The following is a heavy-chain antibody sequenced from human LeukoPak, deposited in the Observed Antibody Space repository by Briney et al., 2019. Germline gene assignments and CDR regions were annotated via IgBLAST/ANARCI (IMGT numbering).Heavy chain of an antibody. CDR3: ARVSHLLDLDY. V-gene: IGHV4-30-4*01. CDR1: GGSISSGDYY. J-gene: IGHJ4*02. CDR2: IYYSGST. Sequence: SQTLSLTCTVSGGSISSGDYYWSWIRQPPGKGLEWIGYIYYSGSTYYNPSLKSRVTISVDTSKNQFSLRLSSVTAADTAVYYCARVSHLLDLDYWGQGTLVTVSS. D-gene: IGHD2-15*01.